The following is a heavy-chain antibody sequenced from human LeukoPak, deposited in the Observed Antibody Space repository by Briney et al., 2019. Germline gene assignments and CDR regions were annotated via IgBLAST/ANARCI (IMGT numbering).Heavy chain of an antibody. D-gene: IGHD3-10*01. CDR2: INPNSGGT. J-gene: IGHJ4*02. V-gene: IGHV1-2*02. CDR3: AREVGSGNWDY. CDR1: GYTFTGYY. Sequence: KPGASVKVSCKASGYTFTGYYIHWVRQAPGQGLEWMGWINPNSGGTNFAQKFQGRVTLTRDTSISTAYMDLSSLRSDDTAVCYCAREVGSGNWDYWGQGTLVTVSS.